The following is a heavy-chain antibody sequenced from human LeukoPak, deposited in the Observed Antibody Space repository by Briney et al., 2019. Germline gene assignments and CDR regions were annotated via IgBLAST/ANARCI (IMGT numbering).Heavy chain of an antibody. D-gene: IGHD2-15*01. CDR1: GGSFSGYY. Sequence: SETLSLTXAVYGGSFSGYYWSWIRQPPGKGLEWIGEINHSGSTNYNPSLKSRVTISVDTSKNQFSLKLSSVTAADTAVYYCARGSCSGGSCYFANNWFDPWGQRTLFTVSS. CDR2: INHSGST. J-gene: IGHJ5*02. V-gene: IGHV4-34*01. CDR3: ARGSCSGGSCYFANNWFDP.